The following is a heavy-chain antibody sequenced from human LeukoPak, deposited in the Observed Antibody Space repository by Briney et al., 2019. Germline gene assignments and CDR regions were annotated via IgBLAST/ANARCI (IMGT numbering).Heavy chain of an antibody. D-gene: IGHD6-13*01. J-gene: IGHJ4*02. V-gene: IGHV3-33*08. Sequence: GGSLRLSCAASGFTFSSYGMHWVRQAPGKGLEWVAVIWYDGSNKYYADSVKGRFTISRDNSKNTLYLQMNSLRAEDTAVYYCARDRIAAAGTGIYWGQGTLVTVSS. CDR1: GFTFSSYG. CDR3: ARDRIAAAGTGIY. CDR2: IWYDGSNK.